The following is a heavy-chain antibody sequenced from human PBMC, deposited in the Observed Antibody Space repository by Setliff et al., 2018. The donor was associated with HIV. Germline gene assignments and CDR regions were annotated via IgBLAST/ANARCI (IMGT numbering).Heavy chain of an antibody. CDR1: GGSISRGSYY. CDR3: ARDTGVNVAPDGRGYHTFDF. J-gene: IGHJ3*01. Sequence: SETLSLTCTVSGGSISRGSYYWSWIRQPPGKGLEYIGTIYHRGGTFNNPSLKSRVVMSVDTSKNQFSLKLTSVTAADTATYYCARDTGVNVAPDGRGYHTFDFWGRGTMVTVSS. V-gene: IGHV4-39*07. D-gene: IGHD2-8*02. CDR2: IYHRGGT.